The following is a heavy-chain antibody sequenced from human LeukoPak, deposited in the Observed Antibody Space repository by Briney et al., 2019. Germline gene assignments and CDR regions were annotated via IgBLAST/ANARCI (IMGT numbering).Heavy chain of an antibody. CDR1: GGSISSSSYY. D-gene: IGHD2-2*01. CDR2: IYYSGST. J-gene: IGHJ3*02. Sequence: SETQSLTCTVSGGSISSSSYYWGWIRQPPGKGLEWIGSIYYSGSTYYNPSLKSRVTISVDTSKNQFSLKLSSVTAADTAVYYCASFSLGYCSSTSCYDDAFDIWGQGTMVTVSS. V-gene: IGHV4-39*01. CDR3: ASFSLGYCSSTSCYDDAFDI.